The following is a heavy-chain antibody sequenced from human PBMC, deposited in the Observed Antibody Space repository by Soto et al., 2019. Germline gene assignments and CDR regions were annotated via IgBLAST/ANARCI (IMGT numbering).Heavy chain of an antibody. CDR3: ARQVVSGTTGGMDV. V-gene: IGHV4-39*01. CDR2: IYYSGNT. CDR1: GGSISRTNYY. D-gene: IGHD1-7*01. J-gene: IGHJ6*02. Sequence: QLQLQESGPGLVEPSETLSLTCSVSGGSISRTNYYWVWIRQSPGKGLEWIGSIYYSGNTHNNPSLKSRVTLSIGTSRNQFPLKLSSVSAADTAVYYCARQVVSGTTGGMDVWGLGTTVTVFS.